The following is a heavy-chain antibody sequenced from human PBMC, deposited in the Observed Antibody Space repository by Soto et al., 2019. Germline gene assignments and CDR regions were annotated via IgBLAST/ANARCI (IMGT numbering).Heavy chain of an antibody. Sequence: QVQLVQSGAEVKKPGASVKVSCKASGYTFTSYGISWVRQAPGQGLEWMGWISAYNGNTNYAQKLQGRVTITTDTSTSTAYMELRSLRSDDTAVYYCARRTTIYPYYYYYGMDVWGQGTTVTVSS. CDR3: ARRTTIYPYYYYYGMDV. CDR1: GYTFTSYG. V-gene: IGHV1-18*01. J-gene: IGHJ6*02. CDR2: ISAYNGNT. D-gene: IGHD1-7*01.